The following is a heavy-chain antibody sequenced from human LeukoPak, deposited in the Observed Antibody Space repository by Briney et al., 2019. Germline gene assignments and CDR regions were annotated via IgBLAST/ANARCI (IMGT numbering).Heavy chain of an antibody. CDR2: ISYDGSNK. D-gene: IGHD1-1*01. Sequence: TGRSLRLSCAASGFSFCSYGMHWVRQPPGKGLEWVAFISYDGSNKYYADSVKGRFTISRDNSQNTVYLQMNSLRGEDTAVYYCARDGTSYGMDVWGQGTTVTVSS. CDR1: GFSFCSYG. V-gene: IGHV3-30*03. CDR3: ARDGTSYGMDV. J-gene: IGHJ6*02.